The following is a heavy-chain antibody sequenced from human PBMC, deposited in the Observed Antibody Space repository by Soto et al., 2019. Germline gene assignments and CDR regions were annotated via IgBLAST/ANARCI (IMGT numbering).Heavy chain of an antibody. D-gene: IGHD3-10*01. Sequence: SQTLSRTCTVSGGCISGYYWSWLPQPPGKGLEWIGYIHDSGSTDYNPPLKCRVTISVDTSKYQFSLRLNSVTAAATAVYYCARGGPSSKWLDPWGQGTMGTVYS. CDR3: ARGGPSSKWLDP. J-gene: IGHJ5*02. V-gene: IGHV4-59*01. CDR2: IHDSGST. CDR1: GGCISGYY.